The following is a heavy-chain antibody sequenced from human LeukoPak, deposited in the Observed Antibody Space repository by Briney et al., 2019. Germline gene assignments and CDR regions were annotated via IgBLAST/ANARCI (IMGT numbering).Heavy chain of an antibody. CDR3: ARDRGGLIQLWLNDY. Sequence: ASVKVSCKASGYTCTSYGISWVGQAPGQGLEWMGWISAYNGNTNYAQKLQGRVTMTRDTSTSTAYMEMRSLRSDDTAVYYCARDRGGLIQLWLNDYWGQGTLVTVSS. D-gene: IGHD5-18*01. CDR2: ISAYNGNT. V-gene: IGHV1-18*01. CDR1: GYTCTSYG. J-gene: IGHJ4*02.